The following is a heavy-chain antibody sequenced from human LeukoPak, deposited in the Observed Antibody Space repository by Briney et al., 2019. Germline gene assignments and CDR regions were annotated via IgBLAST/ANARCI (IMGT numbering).Heavy chain of an antibody. D-gene: IGHD1-26*01. V-gene: IGHV3-15*01. Sequence: GGSLRLSCAASGFTFSNAWMSWVRQAPGKGLEWVGRIKGKTDGGTTDYAAPVKGRFTISRDDSKNTLYLQMNSLKTEDTAVYYCTTVHSGGSYWLRDYWGQGTLVTVSS. CDR2: IKGKTDGGTT. J-gene: IGHJ4*02. CDR3: TTVHSGGSYWLRDY. CDR1: GFTFSNAW.